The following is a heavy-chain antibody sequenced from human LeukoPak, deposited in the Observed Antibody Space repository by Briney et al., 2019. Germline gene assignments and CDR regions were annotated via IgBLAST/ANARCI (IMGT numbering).Heavy chain of an antibody. CDR2: ISGSGGST. D-gene: IGHD6-13*01. V-gene: IGHV3-23*01. CDR3: ARARNIITAGYLAP. J-gene: IGHJ5*02. CDR1: GFTFSSYA. Sequence: GGSLRLSCAASGFTFSSYAMSWVRQAPGKGLEWVSAISGSGGSTYYADSVKGRFTISRDNSKNTLYLQMNSLRAEDTAVYHCARARNIITAGYLAPWGQGSLVTVSS.